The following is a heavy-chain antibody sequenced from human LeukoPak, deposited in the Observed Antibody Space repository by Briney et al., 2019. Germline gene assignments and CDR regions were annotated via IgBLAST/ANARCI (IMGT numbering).Heavy chain of an antibody. J-gene: IGHJ6*02. D-gene: IGHD5-18*01. CDR1: GYTFTGYY. V-gene: IGHV1-18*04. CDR3: ARDRDSYGASYGMDV. Sequence: GASVKVSCKASGYTFTGYYMHWVRQAPGQGLEWMGWISAYNGNTNYAQKLQGRVTMTTDTSTSTAYMELRSLRSDDTAVYYCARDRDSYGASYGMDVWGQGTTVTVSS. CDR2: ISAYNGNT.